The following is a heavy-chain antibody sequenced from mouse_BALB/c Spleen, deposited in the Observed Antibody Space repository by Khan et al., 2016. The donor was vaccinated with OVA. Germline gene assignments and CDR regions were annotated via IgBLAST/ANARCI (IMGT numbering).Heavy chain of an antibody. CDR3: DSTAIIKY. D-gene: IGHD1-1*01. V-gene: IGHV3-2*02. J-gene: IGHJ2*01. Sequence: EVQLLESGPGLKKPSQSLSLTCTVTGYSITSVYGWNWNRQFPGNKMEWMGYISYSGSTNYNPAFKRRISFTRETSTNQFFLQLNSVTTEDTATXYRDSTAIIKYWGQGTTLTVSS. CDR2: ISYSGST. CDR1: GYSITSVYG.